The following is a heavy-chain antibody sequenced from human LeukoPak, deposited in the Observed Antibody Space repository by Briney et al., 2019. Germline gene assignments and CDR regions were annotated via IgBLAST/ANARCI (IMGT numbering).Heavy chain of an antibody. CDR2: INHSGST. CDR1: GGSFSGYY. Sequence: SETLSLTCAVYGGSFSGYYWGWIRQPPGKGLEWIGEINHSGSTNYNPSLKSRVTISVDTSKNQFSLKLSSVTAADTAVYYCARGRNFRNSRGWYRWRGYFDYWGQGTLVTVSS. CDR3: ARGRNFRNSRGWYRWRGYFDY. J-gene: IGHJ4*02. V-gene: IGHV4-34*01. D-gene: IGHD6-19*01.